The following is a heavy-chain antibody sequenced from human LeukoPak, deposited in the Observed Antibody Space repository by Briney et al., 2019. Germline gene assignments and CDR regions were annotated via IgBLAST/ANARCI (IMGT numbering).Heavy chain of an antibody. CDR3: AKGLYSSGYYYVPLGY. V-gene: IGHV3-23*01. D-gene: IGHD3-22*01. J-gene: IGHJ4*02. CDR1: RFTFSSYA. Sequence: GGSLRLSCAASRFTFSSYAMSWVRQAPGKGLEWVSAISGSGGSTYYADSVKGRFTISRDNSKNTLYLQMNSLRAEDTAVYYCAKGLYSSGYYYVPLGYWGQGTLVTVSS. CDR2: ISGSGGST.